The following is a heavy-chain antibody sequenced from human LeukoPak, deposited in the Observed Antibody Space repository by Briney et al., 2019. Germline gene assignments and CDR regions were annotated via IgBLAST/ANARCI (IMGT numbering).Heavy chain of an antibody. Sequence: PGGSLRLSCAASGFTFSSYAMHRVRQAPGKGLEWAAVISSDGNTKYYADSVKGRFTISRDNSNNTLYLQMNSLRADDTAIYYCARRRIVGSTDDAFDIWGQGTMVTLSS. V-gene: IGHV3-30-3*01. J-gene: IGHJ3*02. CDR1: GFTFSSYA. CDR3: ARRRIVGSTDDAFDI. CDR2: ISSDGNTK. D-gene: IGHD1-26*01.